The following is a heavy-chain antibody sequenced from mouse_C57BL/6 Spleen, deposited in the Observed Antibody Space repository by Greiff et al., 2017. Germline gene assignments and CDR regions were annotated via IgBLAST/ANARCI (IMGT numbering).Heavy chain of an antibody. V-gene: IGHV1-5*01. D-gene: IGHD1-1*01. J-gene: IGHJ1*03. CDR3: TRGGTVVEDWYFDV. CDR2: IYPGNSDT. CDR1: GYTFTSYW. Sequence: VQLQQSGTVLARPGASVKMSCKTSGYTFTSYWMHWVKQRPGQGLEWIGAIYPGNSDTSYNQKFKGKAKLTAVTSASTAYMALSSLTNEDSAVYYCTRGGTVVEDWYFDVWGTGTTVTVSS.